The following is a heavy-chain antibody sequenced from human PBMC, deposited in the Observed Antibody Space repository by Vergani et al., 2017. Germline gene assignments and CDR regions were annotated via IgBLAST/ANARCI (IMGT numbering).Heavy chain of an antibody. J-gene: IGHJ3*02. D-gene: IGHD6-19*01. Sequence: EVQLVESGGGLVKPGGSLRLSCAASGFTFSSYSMNWVRQAPGKGLEWVSSISGNNDDVYYADSVKGRFTISRDNSKNTLFLHMNSLRPEDTAVYYCAKVGRSEVAGTFGAFDIWGQGIMVTVSS. V-gene: IGHV3-21*04. CDR3: AKVGRSEVAGTFGAFDI. CDR1: GFTFSSYS. CDR2: ISGNNDDV.